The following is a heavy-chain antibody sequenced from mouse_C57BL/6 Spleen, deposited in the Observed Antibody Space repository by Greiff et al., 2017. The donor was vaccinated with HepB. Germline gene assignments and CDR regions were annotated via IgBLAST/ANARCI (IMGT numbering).Heavy chain of an antibody. CDR3: TTRTVVARGWFAY. V-gene: IGHV1-15*01. D-gene: IGHD1-1*01. CDR2: IDPETGGT. CDR1: GYTFTDYE. J-gene: IGHJ3*01. Sequence: QVHVKQSGAELVRPGASVTLSCKASGYTFTDYEMHWVKQTPVHGLEWIGAIDPETGGTAYNQKFKGKAILTADKSSSTAYMELRSLTSEDSAVYYCTTRTVVARGWFAYWGQGTLVTVSA.